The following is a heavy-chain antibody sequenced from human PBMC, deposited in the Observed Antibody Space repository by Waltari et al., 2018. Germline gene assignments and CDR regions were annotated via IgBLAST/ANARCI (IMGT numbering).Heavy chain of an antibody. D-gene: IGHD3-10*01. V-gene: IGHV3-23*01. J-gene: IGHJ4*02. CDR2: ISGSGDST. CDR3: AILLGRGY. CDR1: GFTFRTYA. Sequence: EVQLLESGGGLVQPGGSLRLSCAASGFTFRTYAISWVRQARGKGLEWVSSISGSGDSTYYADSVKGRFTISRDNSKNTLYLQMNSLRAEDTAVYYCAILLGRGYWGQGTLVTVSS.